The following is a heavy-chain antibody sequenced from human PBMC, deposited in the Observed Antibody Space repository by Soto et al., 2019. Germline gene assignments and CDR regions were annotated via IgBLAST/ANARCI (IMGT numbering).Heavy chain of an antibody. CDR3: ARSEATALDY. CDR2: AHHSGRT. CDR1: GDSMSSSNW. V-gene: IGHV4-4*02. J-gene: IGHJ4*02. Sequence: QVQLLESGPGLLKPSGTLSLTCTVSGDSMSSSNWWNWVRKPPGKGLEWIGEAHHSGRTNYNPSLKSRVTISVDRSQNHFSLQLTSVTAADTAVYYCARSEATALDYWGQGTLVTVSS.